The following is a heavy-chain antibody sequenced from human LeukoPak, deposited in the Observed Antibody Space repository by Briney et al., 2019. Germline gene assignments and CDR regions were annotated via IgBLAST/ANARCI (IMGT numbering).Heavy chain of an antibody. V-gene: IGHV3-23*01. Sequence: GGSLRLSCAASGFTSGTYGMSWVRQAPGKGLEWVSTFGGSGASVYYADSVKGRFTVSRDNSKNTLYLQMNSLRVEDTAVYYCAKSGPYYYDYWGQGTLVTVSS. J-gene: IGHJ4*02. CDR2: FGGSGASV. CDR3: AKSGPYYYDY. CDR1: GFTSGTYG. D-gene: IGHD3-10*01.